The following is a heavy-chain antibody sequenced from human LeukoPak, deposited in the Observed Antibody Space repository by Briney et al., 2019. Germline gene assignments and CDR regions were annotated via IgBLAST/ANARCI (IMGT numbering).Heavy chain of an antibody. CDR3: ARASVNLRWHGFDP. J-gene: IGHJ5*02. CDR1: GFTFSSYS. V-gene: IGHV3-7*01. Sequence: PGGSLRLSCAASGFTFSSYSMNWVRQAPGKGLEWVANIKQDGSEKYYVDSVKGRFTISRDNAKNSLYLQMNSLRAEDTAVYYCARASVNLRWHGFDPWGQGTLVTVSS. D-gene: IGHD2-15*01. CDR2: IKQDGSEK.